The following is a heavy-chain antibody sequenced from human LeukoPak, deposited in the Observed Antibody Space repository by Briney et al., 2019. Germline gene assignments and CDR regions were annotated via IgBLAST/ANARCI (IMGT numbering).Heavy chain of an antibody. D-gene: IGHD3-22*01. J-gene: IGHJ3*02. V-gene: IGHV3-48*01. CDR2: ISSSSSTI. Sequence: GGSLRLSCAASGFTFSSYSMNWVRQAPGKGLEWVSYISSSSSTIYYADSVKGRFTISRDNAKNSLYLQMNSLRAEDTAVYYCARDPYYYDSVGAFDIWGQGTMVTVSS. CDR1: GFTFSSYS. CDR3: ARDPYYYDSVGAFDI.